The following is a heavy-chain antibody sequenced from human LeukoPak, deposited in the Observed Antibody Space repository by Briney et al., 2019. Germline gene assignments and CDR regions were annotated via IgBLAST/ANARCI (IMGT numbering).Heavy chain of an antibody. V-gene: IGHV3-15*07. CDR2: IKSNINGGTS. D-gene: IGHD6-19*01. Sequence: PGGSLRLSCVASGFTFTNAWMTWVRQSPGMGLEWVGRIKSNINGGTSDYAASVQGRFTISRDDSKNTLYLQMNSLKPEDTAMYYCTTHSVTVTGTHFWGQGALVTVSS. CDR3: TTHSVTVTGTHF. J-gene: IGHJ4*01. CDR1: GFTFTNAW.